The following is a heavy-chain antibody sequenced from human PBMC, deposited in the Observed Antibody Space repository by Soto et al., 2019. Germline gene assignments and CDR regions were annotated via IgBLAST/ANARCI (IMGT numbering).Heavy chain of an antibody. CDR3: ARDRAVAGPYYGMDV. CDR2: ISSSSSTI. D-gene: IGHD6-19*01. J-gene: IGHJ6*02. CDR1: GFTFSSYS. Sequence: PGGSLRLSCAASGFTFSSYSMNWVRQAPGKGLEWVSYISSSSSTIYYADSVKGRFTISRDNAKNSLYLQMNSLRDEDTAVYYCARDRAVAGPYYGMDVWGQGTTVTVSS. V-gene: IGHV3-48*02.